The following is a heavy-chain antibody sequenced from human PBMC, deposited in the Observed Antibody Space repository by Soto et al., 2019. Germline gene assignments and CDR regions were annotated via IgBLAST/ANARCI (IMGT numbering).Heavy chain of an antibody. Sequence: QLQLQESGPGLVKPSETLSLTCTVSGGSISSSSYYWGWIRQPPGKGLEWIGSIYYSGSTYYNPSLKSRVTISVVTSKNQFSLKLTSVTAADTAVYYWARHRTTVTTRPVYFDYWGQGTLVTVSS. V-gene: IGHV4-39*01. CDR3: ARHRTTVTTRPVYFDY. J-gene: IGHJ4*02. CDR2: IYYSGST. D-gene: IGHD4-17*01. CDR1: GGSISSSSYY.